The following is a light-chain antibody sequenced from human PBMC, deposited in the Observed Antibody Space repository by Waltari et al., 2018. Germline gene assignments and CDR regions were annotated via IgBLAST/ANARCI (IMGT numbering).Light chain of an antibody. CDR2: RAS. CDR3: QQYMTYPWT. V-gene: IGKV1-5*03. J-gene: IGKJ1*01. CDR1: QSLTGS. Sequence: DIQMTQSPSTLSASVGDRVPVTCRAIQSLTGSLAWFHQKPGKVPELLIYRASTFKKGVPSRFSGSGSGTEFTLTISSLQPDDFATYYCQQYMTYPWTFGPGTKVEI.